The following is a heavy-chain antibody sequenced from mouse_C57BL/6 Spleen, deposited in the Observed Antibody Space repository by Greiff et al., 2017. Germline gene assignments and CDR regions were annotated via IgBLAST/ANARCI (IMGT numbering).Heavy chain of an antibody. CDR3: ANLWSYAMDY. CDR2: ISYDGSN. CDR1: GYSITSGYY. D-gene: IGHD1-1*02. J-gene: IGHJ4*01. V-gene: IGHV3-6*01. Sequence: EVPLQESGPGLVKPSQSLSLTCSVTGYSITSGYYWNWIRQFPGNKLEWMGYISYDGSNNYNPSLKNRISITRDTSKNQFFLKLHSVTTEDTATYYCANLWSYAMDYWGQGTSVTVSS.